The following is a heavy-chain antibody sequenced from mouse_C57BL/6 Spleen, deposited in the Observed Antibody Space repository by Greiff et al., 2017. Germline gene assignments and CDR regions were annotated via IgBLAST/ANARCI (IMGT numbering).Heavy chain of an antibody. CDR3: ARWRGYYEAMDY. CDR1: GYSLTSDY. Sequence: EVKLQESGPGLAKPSQTLSLTCSVTGYSLTSDYWNWIRKFPGTKLAYMGYISYSGSTYYNPSLNSRISITRDTSKNQYYLQLNSGTTEDTATYYCARWRGYYEAMDYWGQGTSVTVSS. V-gene: IGHV3-8*01. J-gene: IGHJ4*01. CDR2: ISYSGST.